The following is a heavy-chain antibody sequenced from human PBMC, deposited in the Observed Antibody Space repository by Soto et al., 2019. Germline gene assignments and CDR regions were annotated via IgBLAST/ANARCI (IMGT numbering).Heavy chain of an antibody. D-gene: IGHD2-2*01. V-gene: IGHV5-51*01. CDR1: GYSFTSYW. J-gene: IGHJ3*01. CDR2: IYPGDSDA. CDR3: TRQMVIGRKYQRPQGDAFDV. Sequence: EVQLVQSGAEVKKPGESLRISCEGFGYSFTSYWIGWVRQMPGKGLEWMGIIYPGDSDARYGPSFEGQVTISVDKYIDNAYLLWSSLKGSESAMYYCTRQMVIGRKYQRPQGDAFDVWGQGTMVTVSS.